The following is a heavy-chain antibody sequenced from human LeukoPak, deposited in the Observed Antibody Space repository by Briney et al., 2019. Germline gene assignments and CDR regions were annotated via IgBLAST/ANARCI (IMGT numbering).Heavy chain of an antibody. J-gene: IGHJ4*02. D-gene: IGHD3-22*01. Sequence: GGSLRLSCAASGFTFSSYAMSWVRQAPGKGLEWVSAISGSGGSTYYADSVKGRFTISRDNSKNTLYLQMNSLRAEDTAVYYCAKTMIVVVITQIDYWGQGTLVTVSS. CDR2: ISGSGGST. CDR3: AKTMIVVVITQIDY. V-gene: IGHV3-23*01. CDR1: GFTFSSYA.